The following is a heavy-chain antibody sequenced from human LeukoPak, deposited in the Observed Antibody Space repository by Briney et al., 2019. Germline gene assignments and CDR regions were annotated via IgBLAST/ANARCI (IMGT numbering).Heavy chain of an antibody. J-gene: IGHJ4*02. CDR1: GFTFSNYA. D-gene: IGHD4-17*01. Sequence: GGSLRLSCAGSGFTFSNYAMSWVRQAPGKGLEWVSSISGSGDNTYYADSVKDRFSISRDNSKTTVSLQMNSLRAEDTAVYYCAKGRGTAVTSAANYWGQGTLVTVSS. V-gene: IGHV3-23*01. CDR3: AKGRGTAVTSAANY. CDR2: ISGSGDNT.